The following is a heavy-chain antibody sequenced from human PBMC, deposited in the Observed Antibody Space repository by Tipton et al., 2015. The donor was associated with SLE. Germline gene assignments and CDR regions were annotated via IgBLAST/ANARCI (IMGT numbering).Heavy chain of an antibody. CDR2: ISYSGST. V-gene: IGHV4-59*11. D-gene: IGHD1-20*01. Sequence: TLSLTCTVSGGSISSHSWSWIRQPPGKGLEWIGYISYSGSTNYNPSLKSRVTISVDTSKNQFSLKLSSVTAADTAVYYCARDLITGNVWYFDLWGRGTLVTVSS. J-gene: IGHJ2*01. CDR3: ARDLITGNVWYFDL. CDR1: GGSISSHS.